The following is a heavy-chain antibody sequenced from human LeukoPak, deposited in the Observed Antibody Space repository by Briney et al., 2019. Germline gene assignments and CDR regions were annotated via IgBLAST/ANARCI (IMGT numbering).Heavy chain of an antibody. Sequence: GESLKISCKASGYTFNNYWIGWVRQMPGRGLEWMGIIYPGDSDTRYSPSFQGQVTISADKSISTAYLQWSSLKASDTAMYYCARRSGPEDYGSGSYNYWGQGTLVTVSS. CDR3: ARRSGPEDYGSGSYNY. D-gene: IGHD3-10*01. V-gene: IGHV5-51*01. CDR1: GYTFNNYW. CDR2: IYPGDSDT. J-gene: IGHJ4*02.